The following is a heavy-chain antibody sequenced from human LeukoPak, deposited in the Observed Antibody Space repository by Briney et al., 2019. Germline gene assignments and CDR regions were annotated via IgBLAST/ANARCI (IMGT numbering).Heavy chain of an antibody. Sequence: PGGSLRLSCTASGFTFGDYAMTWVRQAPGKGLEWVGFIASETYGGTAEYAASVKGRFTISRDDSKSIAYLQMNSLKTEDTAVCYCTRDQTPYYWGQGTLVTVSS. CDR2: IASETYGGTA. V-gene: IGHV3-49*04. J-gene: IGHJ4*02. CDR1: GFTFGDYA. CDR3: TRDQTPYY.